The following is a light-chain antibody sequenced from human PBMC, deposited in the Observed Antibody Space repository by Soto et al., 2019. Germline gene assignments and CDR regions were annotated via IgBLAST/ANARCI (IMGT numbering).Light chain of an antibody. CDR1: QSVSRY. CDR3: QQRINWPPSIT. V-gene: IGKV3-11*01. CDR2: DAS. Sequence: EIVLTQSPATLSLSPGERATLSCRASQSVSRYLAWYQQKPGQAPRLLIYDASNRAIGIPARFSGSGSGTEFTLTISSLQSADFAVYYCQQRINWPPSITFGQGTRLEIK. J-gene: IGKJ5*01.